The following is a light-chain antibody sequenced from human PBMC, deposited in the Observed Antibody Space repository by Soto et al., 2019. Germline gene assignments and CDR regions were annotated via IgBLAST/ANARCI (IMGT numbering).Light chain of an antibody. Sequence: QSVLTQPRSGSGSPGQSVTISCTGTSNDVGDYDYVSWYQQYPGKAPKLIIYDVNKRPSGVPDRFSGSKSGNTASLTISALQAEDEADYYCCSYAGGYTFVFGTGTRSPS. CDR2: DVN. CDR3: CSYAGGYTFV. CDR1: SNDVGDYDY. V-gene: IGLV2-11*01. J-gene: IGLJ1*01.